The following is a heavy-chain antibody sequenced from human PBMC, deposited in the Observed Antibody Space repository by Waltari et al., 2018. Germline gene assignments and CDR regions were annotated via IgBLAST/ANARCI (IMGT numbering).Heavy chain of an antibody. CDR1: GGSFSGYY. D-gene: IGHD3-16*01. CDR3: ARVGVPRNFRYFDL. Sequence: QVQLQQWGAGLLKPSETLSLTCAVYGGSFSGYYWSWIRQPPGKGLERIGEINHSGSTNYNPSLKSRVTISVDTSKNQFSLKLSSVTAADTAVYYCARVGVPRNFRYFDLWGRGTLVTVSS. J-gene: IGHJ2*01. CDR2: INHSGST. V-gene: IGHV4-34*01.